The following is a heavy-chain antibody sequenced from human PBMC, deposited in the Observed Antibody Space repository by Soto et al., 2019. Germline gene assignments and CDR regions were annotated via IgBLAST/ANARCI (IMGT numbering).Heavy chain of an antibody. CDR3: ARLSPSGTIFDY. J-gene: IGHJ4*02. Sequence: GASVKVSCKASGGTFSSYAISWVRQAPGQGLEWMGGITPIFGTANYAQKFQGRVTITADESTSTAYMELSSLRSEDTAVYYCARLSPSGTIFDYWGQGTLVTVSS. V-gene: IGHV1-69*13. CDR1: GGTFSSYA. CDR2: ITPIFGTA. D-gene: IGHD6-13*01.